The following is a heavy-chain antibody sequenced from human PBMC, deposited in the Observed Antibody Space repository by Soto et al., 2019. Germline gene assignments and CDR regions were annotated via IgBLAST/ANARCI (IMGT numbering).Heavy chain of an antibody. CDR3: ARDRSTYGGGGTGEVKENWFDP. V-gene: IGHV4-59*01. D-gene: IGHD2-8*01. J-gene: IGHJ5*02. Sequence: ASETLSLTCGVSGGSISRYYWSWIRQPPGKGLEWIGYAYYSGDTGYNPSLQSRVTMAVDTSKNQVSLQLTSVTAADTAVYYCARDRSTYGGGGTGEVKENWFDPWGQGALVTVSS. CDR1: GGSISRYY. CDR2: AYYSGDT.